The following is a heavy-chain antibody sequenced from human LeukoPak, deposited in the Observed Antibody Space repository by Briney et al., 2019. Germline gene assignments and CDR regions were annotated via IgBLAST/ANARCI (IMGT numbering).Heavy chain of an antibody. V-gene: IGHV3-21*01. Sequence: GGSPRLSCVASGFTFSIYTMSWVRQAPGKGLEWVSSITSSSSSMYSADSVKGRLTISRDNAKNPLYLQMNSLRAEDTAVYYCARDLAWGGYWGQGTLVTVSS. J-gene: IGHJ4*02. CDR1: GFTFSIYT. CDR3: ARDLAWGGY. D-gene: IGHD7-27*01. CDR2: ITSSSSSM.